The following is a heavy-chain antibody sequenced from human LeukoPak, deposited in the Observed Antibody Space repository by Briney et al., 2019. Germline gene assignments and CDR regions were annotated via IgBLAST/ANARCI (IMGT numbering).Heavy chain of an antibody. CDR1: GFTFSSYA. CDR2: ISGSGGST. CDR3: AKAREYSYGLQFDY. Sequence: PGGSLRLSCAASGFTFSSYAMSWVRQAPGKGLEWASAISGSGGSTYYADSVKGRFTISRDNSKNTLYLQMNSLRAEDTAVYYCAKAREYSYGLQFDYWGQGTLVTVSS. D-gene: IGHD5-18*01. J-gene: IGHJ4*02. V-gene: IGHV3-23*01.